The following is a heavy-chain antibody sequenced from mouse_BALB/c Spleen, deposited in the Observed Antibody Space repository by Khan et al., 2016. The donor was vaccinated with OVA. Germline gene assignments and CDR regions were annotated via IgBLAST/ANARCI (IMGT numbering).Heavy chain of an antibody. D-gene: IGHD1-3*01. J-gene: IGHJ2*01. CDR2: IYPSDSYS. CDR1: GYTFTNYW. V-gene: IGHV1-69*02. Sequence: QVQLQQSGAELVRPGASVKLSCKASGYTFTNYWINWVKQRPGQGLEWIGNIYPSDSYSNYNQNFKDKVTLTVDKSSRTAYMQLSSPTSEDSAVFYCTRGVGYFEYWGQGTTLTVSS. CDR3: TRGVGYFEY.